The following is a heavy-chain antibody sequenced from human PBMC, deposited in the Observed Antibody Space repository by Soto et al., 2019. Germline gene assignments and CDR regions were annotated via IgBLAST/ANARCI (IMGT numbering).Heavy chain of an antibody. V-gene: IGHV4-59*08. CDR3: ARHDVAARRKVGAFDI. CDR2: IYYSGST. CDR1: GGSISSYY. D-gene: IGHD6-6*01. Sequence: SETLSLTCTVSGGSISSYYWSWIRQPPGKGLEWIGYIYYSGSTNYNPSLKSRVTISVDTSKNQFSLKLSSVTAADTAVYYCARHDVAARRKVGAFDIWGQGTMVTVSS. J-gene: IGHJ3*02.